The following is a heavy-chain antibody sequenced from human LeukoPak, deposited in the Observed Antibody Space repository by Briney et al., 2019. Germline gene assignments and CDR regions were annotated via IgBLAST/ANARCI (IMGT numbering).Heavy chain of an antibody. V-gene: IGHV4-38-2*02. D-gene: IGHD3-10*01. CDR1: GYSISSGYY. J-gene: IGHJ4*02. CDR2: IYHSGST. Sequence: SETLSLTCTVSGYSISSGYYWGWIRPPPGKGLEWIGSIYHSGSTYYNPSLKSRVTISVDTSKNQFSLKLSSVTAADTAVYYCANDQSGELNYWGQGTLVTVSS. CDR3: ANDQSGELNY.